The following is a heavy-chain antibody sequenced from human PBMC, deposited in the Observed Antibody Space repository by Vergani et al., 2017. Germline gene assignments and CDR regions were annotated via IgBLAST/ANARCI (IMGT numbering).Heavy chain of an antibody. V-gene: IGHV3-30*18. CDR2: ISYDGSNK. J-gene: IGHJ6*02. D-gene: IGHD3/OR15-3a*01. Sequence: QVQLVESGGGVVQPGRSLRLSCAASGFTFSSYGMHWVRQAPGKGLEWVAVISYDGSNKYYADSVKGRFTISRDNSKNTLYLQMNSLRAEDTAVYYCAKDRVHAAGLDYYYGIDVWGQGTTVTVSS. CDR1: GFTFSSYG. CDR3: AKDRVHAAGLDYYYGIDV.